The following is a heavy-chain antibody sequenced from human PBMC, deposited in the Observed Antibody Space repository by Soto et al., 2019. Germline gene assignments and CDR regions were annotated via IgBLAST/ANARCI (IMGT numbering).Heavy chain of an antibody. V-gene: IGHV3-33*01. CDR1: GFTFSNYG. D-gene: IGHD3-10*01. J-gene: IGHJ4*02. CDR2: IWYDGSKN. CDR3: ARDQGHSHGSGSYYDY. Sequence: GGSLRLSCVMSGFTFSNYGMHWVRQAPGRGLEWVAVIWYDGSKNYYADSVKGRFTISKDNSKNTLYLQMNSLRAEDTAVYYCARDQGHSHGSGSYYDYWGQGTLVTVSS.